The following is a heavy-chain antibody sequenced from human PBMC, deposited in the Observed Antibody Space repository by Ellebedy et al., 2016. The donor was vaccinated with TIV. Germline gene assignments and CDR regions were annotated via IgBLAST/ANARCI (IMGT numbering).Heavy chain of an antibody. Sequence: GGSLRLXXSASVFTFGSYAMHWVRQAPGKGLEYVSAISSNGGSTYYADSVKGRFTISRDNSKNTLYLQMSSLRAEDTAVYYCVKQYCGGDCWGDAFDIWGQGTMVTVS. CDR2: ISSNGGST. CDR3: VKQYCGGDCWGDAFDI. CDR1: VFTFGSYA. J-gene: IGHJ3*02. V-gene: IGHV3-64D*06. D-gene: IGHD2-21*02.